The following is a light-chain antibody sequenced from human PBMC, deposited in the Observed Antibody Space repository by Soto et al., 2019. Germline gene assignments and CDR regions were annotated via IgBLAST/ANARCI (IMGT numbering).Light chain of an antibody. Sequence: QSVLTQPPSASGTPGQRFTISCSGSSSNIGSNTVNWYQQLPGTAPKLLIYSNNQRPSGVPDRFSGSKSCTSAALAISGLQSEDEADYYCAAWDDSLNGHWVFGGGTKLTVL. V-gene: IGLV1-44*01. CDR3: AAWDDSLNGHWV. CDR2: SNN. CDR1: SSNIGSNT. J-gene: IGLJ3*02.